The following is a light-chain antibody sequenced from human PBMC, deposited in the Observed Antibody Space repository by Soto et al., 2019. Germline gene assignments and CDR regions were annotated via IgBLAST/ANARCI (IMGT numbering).Light chain of an antibody. CDR1: TRDIGNYNF. Sequence: QSALTQPASVSGSPGQSITISCSGTTRDIGNYNFVSWYQHHPGKAPKLIIYEVSRRPPGISSRFSGSKSGNTASLTISGLQVEDEADYYCGSFTTWSTSIFGGGTKVTVL. CDR2: EVS. CDR3: GSFTTWSTSI. V-gene: IGLV2-14*01. J-gene: IGLJ2*01.